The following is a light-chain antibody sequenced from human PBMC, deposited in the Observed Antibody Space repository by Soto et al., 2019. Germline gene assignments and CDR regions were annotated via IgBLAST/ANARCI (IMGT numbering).Light chain of an antibody. V-gene: IGKV1-6*01. CDR3: QQANSFPLT. Sequence: AIQMTQSPSSLSASVGDRVTITCRASQGIRSDLAWYQQKPGKAPELLIYAASNLQSGVPSRFSGSGSGTDFTLTISSLQPEDFATYYCQQANSFPLTFGGGTRVEIK. J-gene: IGKJ4*01. CDR2: AAS. CDR1: QGIRSD.